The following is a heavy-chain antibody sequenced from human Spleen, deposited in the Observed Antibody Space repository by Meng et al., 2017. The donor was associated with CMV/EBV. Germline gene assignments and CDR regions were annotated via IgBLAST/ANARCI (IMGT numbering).Heavy chain of an antibody. CDR3: ARGGYSSSLFWID. CDR2: INWNGDNT. J-gene: IGHJ4*02. Sequence: GGSLKISCAASGFTFRRYSMTWVRQAPGKGLEWVSLINWNGDNTYYADSVKGRFTISKDNAKNSLFLQMNSLRVEDTAVYYCARGGYSSSLFWIDWGQGALVTVSS. CDR1: GFTFRRYS. V-gene: IGHV3-21*06. D-gene: IGHD3-3*01.